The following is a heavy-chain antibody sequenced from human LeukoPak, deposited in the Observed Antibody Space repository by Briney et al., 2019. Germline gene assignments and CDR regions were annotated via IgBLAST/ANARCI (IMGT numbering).Heavy chain of an antibody. CDR3: ARDSDSSGWYWINWFDP. Sequence: ASVKVSCKASGYTFTGYYMHWVRQAPGQGLEWMGWINPNSGGTNYAQKFQGRVTMTRDTSISTAYMELSRLRPDDTAVYYCARDSDSSGWYWINWFDPWGQGTLVTVSS. CDR2: INPNSGGT. V-gene: IGHV1-2*02. J-gene: IGHJ5*02. D-gene: IGHD6-19*01. CDR1: GYTFTGYY.